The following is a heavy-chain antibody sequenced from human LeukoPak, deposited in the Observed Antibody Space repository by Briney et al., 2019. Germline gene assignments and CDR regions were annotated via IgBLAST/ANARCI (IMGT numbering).Heavy chain of an antibody. Sequence: ASVKVSCKASGYIFTSYGISWVRQAPGQGLEWMGWISAYNGNTNYAQKLQGGVTMTTDTSTSTAYMELRSLRSDDTAVYYCARDLVVPAAIRETYYYYYMDVWGKGTTVTVSS. V-gene: IGHV1-18*01. CDR2: ISAYNGNT. D-gene: IGHD2-2*01. J-gene: IGHJ6*03. CDR1: GYIFTSYG. CDR3: ARDLVVPAAIRETYYYYYMDV.